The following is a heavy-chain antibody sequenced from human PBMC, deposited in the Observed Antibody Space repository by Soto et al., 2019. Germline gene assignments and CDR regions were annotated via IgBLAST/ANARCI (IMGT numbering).Heavy chain of an antibody. J-gene: IGHJ3*02. CDR3: ARDPGGYPLGTFNI. D-gene: IGHD2-8*02. CDR2: LSGSGGTT. CDR1: GCTFSSYA. Sequence: GGSLRLSCASSGCTFSSYAMILVRQTPGKGLEWVSTLSGSGGTTYYADSVRGRFTISRDNSKNTLFLQMGSLRSEDTAMYFCARDPGGYPLGTFNIWGQGTVVTVSS. V-gene: IGHV3-23*01.